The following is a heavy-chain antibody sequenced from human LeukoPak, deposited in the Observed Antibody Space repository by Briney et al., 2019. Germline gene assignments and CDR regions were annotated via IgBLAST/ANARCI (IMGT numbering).Heavy chain of an antibody. CDR3: ARLTSSTYYWFDP. CDR2: IHYSGST. V-gene: IGHV4-59*08. CDR1: GGSISSYY. J-gene: IGHJ5*02. D-gene: IGHD4/OR15-4a*01. Sequence: PSETLSLTCTVSGGSISSYYWSWFRLPPGKGMEWIGNIHYSGSTNYNPSLKSRVTVSVDTSKNQFSLKLSSVTAADTAVYYCARLTSSTYYWFDPWGQGTLVTVSS.